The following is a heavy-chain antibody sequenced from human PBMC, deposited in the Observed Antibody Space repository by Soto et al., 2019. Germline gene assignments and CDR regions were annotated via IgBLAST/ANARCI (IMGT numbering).Heavy chain of an antibody. CDR2: IGGSCVTT. J-gene: IGHJ2*01. D-gene: IGHD2-15*01. CDR3: FFFQAEDGIRDPLPVSAFLLNRSSDL. Sequence: KGIEWVSSIGGSCVTTYYAVSVKGRFTISRDNSKNTLYLQMNSLRAEDTAVYYCFFFQAEDGIRDPLPVSAFLLNRSSDL. V-gene: IGHV3-23*01.